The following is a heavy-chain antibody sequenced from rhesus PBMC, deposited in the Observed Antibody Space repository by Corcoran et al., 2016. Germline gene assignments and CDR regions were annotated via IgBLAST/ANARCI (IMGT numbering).Heavy chain of an antibody. CDR3: TRAVSDY. Sequence: QVQLQESGPGLVKPSETLSLPCAVSGGSFSSFWWSWIRQPPGKGLEWIGEINGNSGSTNYNPSLKSRITISKDASKIQFSLKLSSVTAADTAVYYCTRAVSDYWGQGVLVTVSS. J-gene: IGHJ4*01. CDR2: INGNSGST. CDR1: GGSFSSFW. V-gene: IGHV4-80*01.